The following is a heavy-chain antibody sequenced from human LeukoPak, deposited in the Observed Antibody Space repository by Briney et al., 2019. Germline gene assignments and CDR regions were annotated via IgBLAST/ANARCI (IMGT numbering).Heavy chain of an antibody. CDR3: AKDRGDGYNSGYFVY. D-gene: IGHD5-24*01. Sequence: SETLSLTCTVSGDSISSGNYYWSWIRQPAGKGLEWIGRIYTSGGTDYNPSLKSRVTISVDTSKNQFSLKLSSVTAADAAVYYCAKDRGDGYNSGYFVYWGQGTLVTVSS. J-gene: IGHJ4*02. CDR1: GDSISSGNYY. V-gene: IGHV4-61*02. CDR2: IYTSGGT.